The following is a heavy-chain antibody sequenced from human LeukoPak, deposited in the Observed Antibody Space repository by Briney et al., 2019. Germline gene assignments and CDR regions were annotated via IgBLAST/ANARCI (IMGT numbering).Heavy chain of an antibody. J-gene: IGHJ4*02. D-gene: IGHD2-2*01. CDR3: AKDQKDCSSSSCYVSWPTFDY. Sequence: GRSLRLSCAASGFTFSSYGMHWVRQAPGKGLEWVAFIRYDGSNKYYADSVKGRFTISRDNSKNTLYLQMNSLRAEDTAVYYCAKDQKDCSSSSCYVSWPTFDYWGQGTLVTVSS. CDR1: GFTFSSYG. CDR2: IRYDGSNK. V-gene: IGHV3-30*02.